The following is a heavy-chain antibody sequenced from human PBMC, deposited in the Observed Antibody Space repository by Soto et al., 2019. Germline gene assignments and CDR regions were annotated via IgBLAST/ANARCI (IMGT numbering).Heavy chain of an antibody. CDR1: GYTFTGYH. CDR2: INPNSGGT. D-gene: IGHD2-15*01. Sequence: ASVKVSCKASGYTFTGYHMHWVRQAPGQGLEWMGWINPNSGGTNYAQKFQGWVTMTRDTSISTAYMELSRLRSDDTAVYYCARALGYCSGGSCRTYYYYYGMDVWGQGTTVTVSS. CDR3: ARALGYCSGGSCRTYYYYYGMDV. J-gene: IGHJ6*02. V-gene: IGHV1-2*04.